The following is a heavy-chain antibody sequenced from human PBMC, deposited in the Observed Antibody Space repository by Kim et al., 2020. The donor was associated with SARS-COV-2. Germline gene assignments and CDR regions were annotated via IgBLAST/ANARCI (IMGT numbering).Heavy chain of an antibody. CDR3: AKLTTVRHFDPIGN. J-gene: IGHJ4*02. D-gene: IGHD3-9*01. Sequence: AESVKGRFTISRDNSKNTLYLQMNSLRAEDTAVYYCAKLTTVRHFDPIGNWGQGTLVSVSS. V-gene: IGHV3-23*01.